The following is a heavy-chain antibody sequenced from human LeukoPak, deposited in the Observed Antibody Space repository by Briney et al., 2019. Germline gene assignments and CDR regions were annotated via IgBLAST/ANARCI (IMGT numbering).Heavy chain of an antibody. CDR3: ARASLYSSDAFDI. CDR2: IFTSGST. J-gene: IGHJ3*02. D-gene: IGHD5-18*01. Sequence: PSETLSLTCNVSGGSINSGTYYWSWIRQPAGKRLEWIGRIFTSGSTNYNPSLKSRVTITLDTSKNQFSLKLSSVTAADTAVYYCARASLYSSDAFDIWGQGTMVTVSS. V-gene: IGHV4-61*02. CDR1: GGSINSGTYY.